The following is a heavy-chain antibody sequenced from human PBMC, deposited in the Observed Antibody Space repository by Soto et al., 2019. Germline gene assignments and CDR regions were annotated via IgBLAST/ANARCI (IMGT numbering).Heavy chain of an antibody. CDR1: GYTFTSYY. D-gene: IGHD3-22*01. CDR2: INPSGGST. J-gene: IGHJ3*02. CDR3: AREEPEGPYYYDSRLAFDI. V-gene: IGHV1-46*01. Sequence: ASVKVSCKASGYTFTSYYMHWVRQAPGQGLEWMGIINPSGGSTSYAQKFQGRVTMTRDTSTSTVYMELSSLRSEDTAVYYCAREEPEGPYYYDSRLAFDIWGQGTMVT.